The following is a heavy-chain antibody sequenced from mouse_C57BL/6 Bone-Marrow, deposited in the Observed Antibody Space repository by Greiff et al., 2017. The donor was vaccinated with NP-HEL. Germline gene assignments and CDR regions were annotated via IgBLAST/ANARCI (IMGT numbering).Heavy chain of an antibody. CDR3: AKTAQAAY. J-gene: IGHJ3*01. CDR2: ISSGSSTI. V-gene: IGHV5-17*01. D-gene: IGHD3-2*02. CDR1: GFTFSDYG. Sequence: EVKLMESGGGLVKPGGSLKLSCAASGFTFSDYGMHWVRQAPEKGLEWVAYISSGSSTIYYADTVKGRFTISRDNAKNTLFLQMTSLRSEDTAMYYCAKTAQAAYWGQGTLVTVSA.